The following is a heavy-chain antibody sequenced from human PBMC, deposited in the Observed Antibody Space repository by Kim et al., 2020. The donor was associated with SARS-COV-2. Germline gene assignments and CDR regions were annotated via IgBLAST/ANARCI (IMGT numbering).Heavy chain of an antibody. CDR1: GYTFTGYY. V-gene: IGHV1-2*06. J-gene: IGHJ4*02. CDR2: INPNSGGT. D-gene: IGHD2-21*02. CDR3: ARGTLVWLREGILWPSLVVTATTDDDY. Sequence: ASVKVSCKASGYTFTGYYMHWVRQAPGQGLEWMGRINPNSGGTNYAQKFQGRVTMTRDTSISTAYMELSRLRSDDTAVYYCARGTLVWLREGILWPSLVVTATTDDDYWGQGTLVTVSS.